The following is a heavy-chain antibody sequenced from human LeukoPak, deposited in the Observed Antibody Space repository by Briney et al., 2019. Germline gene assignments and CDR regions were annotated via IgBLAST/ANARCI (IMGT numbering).Heavy chain of an antibody. V-gene: IGHV3-74*01. Sequence: PGGSLRLSCAASGLTFRSYWMHWVRQGPGKGLVWVSRVNSDGTSTSDADFVKGRFTTSRDNAKNTLYLQMTSLRAEDTAVYYCARGRPYGDYVKSGPGPIDFWGQGTLVTVSS. CDR2: VNSDGTST. CDR3: ARGRPYGDYVKSGPGPIDF. CDR1: GLTFRSYW. D-gene: IGHD4-17*01. J-gene: IGHJ4*02.